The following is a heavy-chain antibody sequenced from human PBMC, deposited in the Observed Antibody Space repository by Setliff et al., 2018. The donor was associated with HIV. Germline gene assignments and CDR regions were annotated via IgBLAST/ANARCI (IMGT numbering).Heavy chain of an antibody. D-gene: IGHD1-20*01. J-gene: IGHJ4*02. V-gene: IGHV4-34*01. Sequence: PSETLSLTCAVYGGSFSGHYWSWIRQPPGRGLQWIGEIYHSGATTYNPSLKSRATISVDRSKNQFSLKLTSLTTSDVGLYYCARTSALNASNWNPFYYWGQGTLVTVS. CDR2: IYHSGAT. CDR1: GGSFSGHY. CDR3: ARTSALNASNWNPFYY.